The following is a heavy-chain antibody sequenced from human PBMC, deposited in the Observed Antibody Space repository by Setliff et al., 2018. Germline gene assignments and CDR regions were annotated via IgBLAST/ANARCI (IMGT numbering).Heavy chain of an antibody. CDR2: ISTSGNT. CDR1: GGSIINSYY. J-gene: IGHJ6*02. V-gene: IGHV4-4*07. D-gene: IGHD5-12*01. CDR3: ARDQWVRSPPLYFSYSTDV. Sequence: SETLSLTCTVSGGSIINSYYWSWIRQPAGKGLEWIGRISTSGNTNYNPSLKSRVTVSLDTSKNQFSLKLTSMTAADTAVYYCARDQWVRSPPLYFSYSTDVWGQGTTVTVSS.